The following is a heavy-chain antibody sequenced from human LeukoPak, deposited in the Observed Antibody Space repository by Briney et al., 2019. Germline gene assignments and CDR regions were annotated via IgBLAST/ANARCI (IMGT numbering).Heavy chain of an antibody. D-gene: IGHD3-9*01. V-gene: IGHV4-31*03. CDR2: IYYSGST. J-gene: IGHJ1*01. CDR3: ARSLTSGGPYFQH. CDR1: GGSISSGGYY. Sequence: PSQTLSLTCTVSGGSISSGGYYWSWIRQHPGKGLEWIGYIYYSGSTYYNPSLKSRVTISVDTSKNQFSLKLTSVTAADAAVYYCARSLTSGGPYFQHWGQGTLVTVSS.